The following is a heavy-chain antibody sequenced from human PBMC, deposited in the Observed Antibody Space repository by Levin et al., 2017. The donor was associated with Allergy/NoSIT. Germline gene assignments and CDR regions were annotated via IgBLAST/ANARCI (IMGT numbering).Heavy chain of an antibody. CDR3: ARHTALLWFKELVFDS. D-gene: IGHD3-10*01. CDR2: IYYSGTT. V-gene: IGHV4-39*01. CDR1: GGSFITSSYF. Sequence: SQTLSLTCTVSGGSFITSSYFWAWIRQPPGKGLEWLGSIYYSGTTYYNPSLKSRLTISIDTSTNQFSLKLRSVTAADTAVYYCARHTALLWFKELVFDSWGQGNLVAVSS. J-gene: IGHJ4*02.